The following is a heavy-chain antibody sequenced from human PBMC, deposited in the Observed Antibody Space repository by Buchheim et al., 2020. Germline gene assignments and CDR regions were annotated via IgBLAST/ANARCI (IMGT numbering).Heavy chain of an antibody. V-gene: IGHV3-30*04. CDR1: GFPFSIYT. D-gene: IGHD6-19*01. J-gene: IGHJ4*03. CDR2: ISYDGKNK. CDR3: ATNAVAGHEGY. Sequence: VQVVESGGGVVQPGRSLRLSCGASGFPFSIYTMNWVRQAPGKGLEWVAVISYDGKNKDYAESVKGRFTISRDNSKHTVDLEMISLRGDDTAVYYCATNAVAGHEGYWGQGT.